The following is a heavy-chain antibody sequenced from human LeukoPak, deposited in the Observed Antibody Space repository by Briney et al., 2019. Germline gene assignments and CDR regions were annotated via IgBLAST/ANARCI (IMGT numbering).Heavy chain of an antibody. CDR3: ARGQKSGWMQLWLRGNWFDP. D-gene: IGHD5-18*01. J-gene: IGHJ5*02. CDR2: MNPNSGNT. CDR1: GYTFTSYD. V-gene: IGHV1-8*01. Sequence: ASVKVSCKASGYTFTSYDINWVRQATGQRLEWMGWMNPNSGNTGYAQKFQGRVTMTRNTSISTAYMELSSLRSEDTAVYYCARGQKSGWMQLWLRGNWFDPWGQGTLVTVSS.